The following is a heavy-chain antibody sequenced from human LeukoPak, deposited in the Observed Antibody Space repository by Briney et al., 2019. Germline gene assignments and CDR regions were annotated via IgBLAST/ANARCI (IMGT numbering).Heavy chain of an antibody. J-gene: IGHJ3*02. V-gene: IGHV4-59*01. CDR3: ARGGSIVGATPHDTFDI. CDR2: IYYSGST. CDR1: GGAISFYY. D-gene: IGHD1-26*01. Sequence: SETLSLTCTVSGGAISFYYWSWIRQPPGKGLDWIAYIYYSGSTNYNPSLKSRVTISVDTSKNQFSLKLSSVTAADTAVYYCARGGSIVGATPHDTFDIWDQGTMATVSS.